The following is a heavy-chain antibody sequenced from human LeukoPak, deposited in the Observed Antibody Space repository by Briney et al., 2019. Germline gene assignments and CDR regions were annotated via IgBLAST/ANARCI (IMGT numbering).Heavy chain of an antibody. CDR1: GFTFSNAW. Sequence: GGSLRLSCAASGFTFSNAWMSWVRQAPGKGLEWVSAISGSGGSTYYADSVKGRFTISRDNSKNTLYLQMNSLRAEDTAVYYCAKDGSPTGYSDYWGQGTLVTVSS. V-gene: IGHV3-23*01. D-gene: IGHD3-9*01. CDR3: AKDGSPTGYSDY. J-gene: IGHJ4*02. CDR2: ISGSGGST.